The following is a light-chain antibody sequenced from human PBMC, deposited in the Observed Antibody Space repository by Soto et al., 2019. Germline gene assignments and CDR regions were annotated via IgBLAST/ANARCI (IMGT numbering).Light chain of an antibody. CDR2: QVS. CDR1: SSDVGGYNY. V-gene: IGLV2-8*01. J-gene: IGLJ2*01. Sequence: QSALTQPPSASGSPGQSVTISCTGTSSDVGGYNYVSWYQQHPGKAPKLMIYQVSQWPSGVPDRFSGSKSGNTASLTVSGLQAEDEADYYCSSYAGSDSVLFGGGTKLTVL. CDR3: SSYAGSDSVL.